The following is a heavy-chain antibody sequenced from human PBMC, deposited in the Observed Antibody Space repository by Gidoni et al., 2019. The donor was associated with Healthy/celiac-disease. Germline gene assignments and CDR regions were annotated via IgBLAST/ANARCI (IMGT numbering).Heavy chain of an antibody. J-gene: IGHJ4*02. CDR2: ISYDGSNK. CDR3: ARGARDNWNDGYYFDY. V-gene: IGHV3-30*04. Sequence: QVQLVESGGGGVQPGRALRLSCAASGFTFSSYAMHWVRQAPGKGLEWVAVISYDGSNKYYADSVKGRFTISRDNSKNTLYLQMNSLRAEDTAVYYCARGARDNWNDGYYFDYWGQGTLVTVSS. CDR1: GFTFSSYA. D-gene: IGHD1-20*01.